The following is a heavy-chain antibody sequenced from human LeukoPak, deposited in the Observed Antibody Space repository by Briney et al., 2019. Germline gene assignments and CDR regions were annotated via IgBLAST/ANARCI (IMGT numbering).Heavy chain of an antibody. V-gene: IGHV3-21*01. Sequence: GGSLRLSCAASGFTFSSYSMNWVRQAPGKGLEWVSSISSSSSYIYYADSVKGRFTISRDNAKNSLYLQMNSLRAEDTAVYYCARVQLYYYDSSGYYQDWYFDLWGRGTLVTVSS. CDR2: ISSSSSYI. CDR1: GFTFSSYS. CDR3: ARVQLYYYDSSGYYQDWYFDL. D-gene: IGHD3-22*01. J-gene: IGHJ2*01.